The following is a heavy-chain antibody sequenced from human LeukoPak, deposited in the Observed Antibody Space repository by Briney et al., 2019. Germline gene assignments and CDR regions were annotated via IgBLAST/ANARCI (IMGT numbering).Heavy chain of an antibody. CDR3: ATAIAAAGTPDY. CDR1: GYTFTGYY. Sequence: GASVKVSCKASGYTFTGYYMHWVRQAPGQGLGWMGWINPNSGGTNYAQKFQGRVTMTRDTSISTAYMELSRLRSDDTAVYYCATAIAAAGTPDYWGQGTLVTVSS. D-gene: IGHD6-13*01. J-gene: IGHJ4*02. V-gene: IGHV1-2*02. CDR2: INPNSGGT.